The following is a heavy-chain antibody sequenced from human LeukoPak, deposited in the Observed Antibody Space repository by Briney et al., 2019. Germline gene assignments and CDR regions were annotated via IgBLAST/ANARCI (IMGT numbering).Heavy chain of an antibody. CDR3: ARDNGDDGSDY. D-gene: IGHD4-17*01. CDR1: GFTVSSNY. J-gene: IGHJ4*02. V-gene: IGHV3-53*01. CDR2: IFRDGST. Sequence: PGGSLRLSCAASGFTVSSNYISWVRQAPGKGLDWVSCIFRDGSTYYADSVRGRFTISRDNSKNTLYLQMNSLRAEDTAVYYCARDNGDDGSDYWGQGTLVTVSS.